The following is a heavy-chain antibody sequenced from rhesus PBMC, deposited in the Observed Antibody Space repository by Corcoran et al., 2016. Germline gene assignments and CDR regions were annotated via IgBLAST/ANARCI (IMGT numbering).Heavy chain of an antibody. CDR1: GYSISSNY. CDR3: ARGAGWNYGYWYFDL. Sequence: QLQLQESGPGLVKPSETLSLTCAVSGYSISSNYWSWIRQPPGKGLEWIGYIYGSSGSTYYNPSLKCRVTISTRTSKNQFSLKLSSVTAADTAVYYCARGAGWNYGYWYFDLWGPGTPITISS. V-gene: IGHV4-173*01. J-gene: IGHJ2*01. CDR2: IYGSSGST. D-gene: IGHD1-1*01.